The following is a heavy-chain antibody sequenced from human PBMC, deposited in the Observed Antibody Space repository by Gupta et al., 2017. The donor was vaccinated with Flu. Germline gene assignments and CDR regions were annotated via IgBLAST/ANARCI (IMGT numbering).Heavy chain of an antibody. V-gene: IGHV3-23*01. CDR1: GFTFSSYA. Sequence: EVQLLESGGGLVQPGGSLRLSCAASGFTFSSYAISWVRQAPGKGLEWVSAISGSGGSTYYADSVKGRFTISRDNSKNTLYLQMNSLRAEDTAVYYCANGLGFVVPNYYFDYWGQGTLVTVSS. CDR3: ANGLGFVVPNYYFDY. CDR2: ISGSGGST. J-gene: IGHJ4*02. D-gene: IGHD2-2*01.